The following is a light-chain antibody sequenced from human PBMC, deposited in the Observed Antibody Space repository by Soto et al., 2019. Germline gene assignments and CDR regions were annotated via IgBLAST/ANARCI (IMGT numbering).Light chain of an antibody. CDR2: KAS. V-gene: IGKV1-5*03. CDR1: QSISSW. J-gene: IGKJ1*01. Sequence: DIQMTQSPSTLSASVGDRATITCRASQSISSWLAWYQQKPGQAPKLLIYKASSLESGVPSRFRGSGSGTEFTLTISSLQSDDFATYYCQQYSSWLWTFGQGTKVEIK. CDR3: QQYSSWLWT.